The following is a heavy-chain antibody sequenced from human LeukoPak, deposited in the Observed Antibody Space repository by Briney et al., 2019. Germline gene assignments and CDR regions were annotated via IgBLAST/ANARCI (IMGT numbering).Heavy chain of an antibody. J-gene: IGHJ6*03. Sequence: SVKVSCKASGSTFSSYAISWVRQAPGQGLEWMGGIIPIFGTANYAQKFQGRVTITTDESTSTAYMELSSLRSEDTAVYYCARAGLDYSNYVGGVNYYYYYMDVWGKGTTVTVSS. CDR2: IIPIFGTA. CDR3: ARAGLDYSNYVGGVNYYYYYMDV. V-gene: IGHV1-69*05. D-gene: IGHD4-11*01. CDR1: GSTFSSYA.